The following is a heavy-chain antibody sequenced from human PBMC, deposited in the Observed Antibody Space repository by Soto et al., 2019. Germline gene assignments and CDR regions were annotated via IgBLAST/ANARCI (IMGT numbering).Heavy chain of an antibody. CDR1: GFTLSNYA. D-gene: IGHD1-7*01. CDR2: MSGSSSTT. V-gene: IGHV3-23*01. J-gene: IGHJ4*02. CDR3: AKNQERELPRVIDF. Sequence: LRLSCAASGFTLSNYAMSWVRQAPGGGLEWVSSMSGSSSTTYYADSVRGRFTISRDRSKNTLYLQMSSLRAEDTALYYCAKNQERELPRVIDFWGQGTLVTVSS.